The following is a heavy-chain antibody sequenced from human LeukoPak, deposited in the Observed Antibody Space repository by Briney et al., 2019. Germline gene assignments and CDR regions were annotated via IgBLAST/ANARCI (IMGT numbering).Heavy chain of an antibody. D-gene: IGHD3-22*01. J-gene: IGHJ4*02. V-gene: IGHV4-34*01. CDR1: GGSFSGYY. CDR2: INHSGST. CDR3: AGSKLYYYDSSGYKH. Sequence: SSETLSLTCAVYGGSFSGYYWSWIRQPPGKGLEWIGEINHSGSTNYNPSLKSRVTISVDTSKNQFSLKLSSVTAADTAVYYCAGSKLYYYDSSGYKHWGQGTLVTVSS.